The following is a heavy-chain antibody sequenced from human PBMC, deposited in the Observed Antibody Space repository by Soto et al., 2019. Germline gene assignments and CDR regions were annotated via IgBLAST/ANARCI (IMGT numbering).Heavy chain of an antibody. D-gene: IGHD3-22*01. J-gene: IGHJ4*02. CDR2: IIPIFGTA. V-gene: IGHV1-69*13. Sequence: SVKVSCKASGGTFSSYAISWVRQAPGQGLEWMGGIIPIFGTANYAQKFQGRVTITADESTSTAYMELSSLRSEDTAVYYCANSRTGSYDSSGYYAYWGQGTLVTVSS. CDR3: ANSRTGSYDSSGYYAY. CDR1: GGTFSSYA.